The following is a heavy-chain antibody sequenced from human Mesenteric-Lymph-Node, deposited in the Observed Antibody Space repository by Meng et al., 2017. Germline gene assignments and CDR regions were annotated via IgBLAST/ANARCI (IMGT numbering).Heavy chain of an antibody. J-gene: IGHJ6*02. Sequence: GGSLRLSCAASGFTFSSYAMSWVRQAPGKGLEWVSAISGSGGSTYYADSVKGRFTISRDNSKNTLYLQMNSLRAEDTAVYYCARSDVLLWFGELMPAAYYYGMDVWGQGTTVTVSS. V-gene: IGHV3-23*01. D-gene: IGHD3-10*01. CDR2: ISGSGGST. CDR1: GFTFSSYA. CDR3: ARSDVLLWFGELMPAAYYYGMDV.